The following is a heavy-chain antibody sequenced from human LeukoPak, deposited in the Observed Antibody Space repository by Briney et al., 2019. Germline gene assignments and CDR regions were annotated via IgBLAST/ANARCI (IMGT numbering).Heavy chain of an antibody. V-gene: IGHV4-39*07. Sequence: GSLRPSCAASGFTFSSYEMNWVRQPPGKGLEWIGSIYYSGSTYYNPSLKSRVTISVDTSKNQFSLKLSSVTAADTAVYYCARAFELWGQGTLVTVSS. CDR3: ARAFEL. CDR2: IYYSGST. J-gene: IGHJ5*02. CDR1: GFTFSSYE.